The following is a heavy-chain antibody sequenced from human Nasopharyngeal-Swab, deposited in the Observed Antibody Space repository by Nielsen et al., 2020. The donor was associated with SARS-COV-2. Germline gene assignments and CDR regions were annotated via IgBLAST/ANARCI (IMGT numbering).Heavy chain of an antibody. D-gene: IGHD5-24*01. J-gene: IGHJ4*02. V-gene: IGHV3-30-3*01. Sequence: GGSLRLSCTASCFTFGSYAMHWVREATGKGLEWVAVISYDGITKYYADFVKGRFIISRDNSKNTLYLQMNSLRAEDTAVFYCAREAKDGYSYLGAFDYWGLGTLVTVSS. CDR2: ISYDGITK. CDR1: CFTFGSYA. CDR3: AREAKDGYSYLGAFDY.